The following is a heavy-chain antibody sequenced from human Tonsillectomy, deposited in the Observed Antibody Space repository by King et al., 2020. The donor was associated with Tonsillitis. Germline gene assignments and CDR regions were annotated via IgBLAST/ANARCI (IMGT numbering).Heavy chain of an antibody. CDR2: IYTSGST. V-gene: IGHV4-61*02. J-gene: IGHJ4*02. Sequence: VQLQESGPGLVKPSQTLSLTCTVSGGSISSGSYYWGWIRQPAGKGLEWIGRIYTSGSTNYNPSLKRRVTLSGDTSKNQFSLKLSSVTAADTAVYYCARGGLDFWSGYQNFDYWGQGTLVTVSS. D-gene: IGHD3-3*01. CDR1: GGSISSGSYY. CDR3: ARGGLDFWSGYQNFDY.